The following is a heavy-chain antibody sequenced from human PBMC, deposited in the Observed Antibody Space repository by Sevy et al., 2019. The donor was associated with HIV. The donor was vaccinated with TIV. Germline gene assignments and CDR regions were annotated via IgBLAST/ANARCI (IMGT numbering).Heavy chain of an antibody. D-gene: IGHD6-13*01. CDR3: ARAIAAAGISGAFDI. CDR1: GFTFSSYA. Sequence: GGSLRLSCAASGFTFSSYAMHWVRQAPGKGLEWVAVISYDGSNKYYADSVKGRFTISRDNSKNTLYLQKNSLRAEDTAVYYCARAIAAAGISGAFDIWGQGTMVTVSS. CDR2: ISYDGSNK. J-gene: IGHJ3*02. V-gene: IGHV3-30-3*01.